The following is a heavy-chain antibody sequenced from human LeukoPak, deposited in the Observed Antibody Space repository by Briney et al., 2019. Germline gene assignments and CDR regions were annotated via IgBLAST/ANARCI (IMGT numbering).Heavy chain of an antibody. V-gene: IGHV4-59*01. CDR3: ARSGIRGPEYYFDY. D-gene: IGHD3-10*01. CDR1: GGSIRNYY. Sequence: SETLSLTCSVSGGSIRNYYWTWIRQSPGKGLEWVGYVHSSGSTSYNPSLKSRVTMSVDPSKNQFSLRLRSVTAAGTAIYYCARSGIRGPEYYFDYWGQGALVTVSS. J-gene: IGHJ4*02. CDR2: VHSSGST.